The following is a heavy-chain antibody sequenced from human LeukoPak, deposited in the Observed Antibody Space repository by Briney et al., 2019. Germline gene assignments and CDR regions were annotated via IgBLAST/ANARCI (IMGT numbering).Heavy chain of an antibody. CDR1: GFTFSSYW. CDR3: ARGDYYSFYY. V-gene: IGHV3-74*01. CDR2: INTDGSSA. J-gene: IGHJ4*02. Sequence: PGGSLRLSCAASGFTFSSYWMHWVRQAPGKGLVWVSRINTDGSSASYAGSVKGRFTISRDGAKNTPYLQMSSLRAEDTAVYYCARGDYYSFYYWGQGTLVTVSS. D-gene: IGHD2-21*01.